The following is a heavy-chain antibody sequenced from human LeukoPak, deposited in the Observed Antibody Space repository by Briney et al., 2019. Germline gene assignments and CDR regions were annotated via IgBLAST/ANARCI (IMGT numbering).Heavy chain of an antibody. CDR2: ISYDGSNK. V-gene: IGHV3-30*01. D-gene: IGHD6-13*01. Sequence: GGSLRLSCAASGFTFSSYAMHWVRQAPGRGLEWVAVISYDGSNKCYADSVKGRFTISRDDSKKTLYLQMNSLRAEGTAVYYCAREGQPYNWFDPWGQGTLVTVSS. J-gene: IGHJ5*02. CDR1: GFTFSSYA. CDR3: AREGQPYNWFDP.